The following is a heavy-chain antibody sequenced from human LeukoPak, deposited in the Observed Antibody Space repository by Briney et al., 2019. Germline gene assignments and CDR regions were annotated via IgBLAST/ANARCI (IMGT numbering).Heavy chain of an antibody. Sequence: GASVKVSCKASGYTFTGYYMHWVRQAPGQGLGWMGWINPNSGGTNYAQKFQGRVTMTRDTSISTAYMELSRLRSDDTAVYYCARGAGATRSFYYYGMDVWGQGTTVTVSS. D-gene: IGHD1-26*01. CDR3: ARGAGATRSFYYYGMDV. V-gene: IGHV1-2*02. CDR2: INPNSGGT. CDR1: GYTFTGYY. J-gene: IGHJ6*02.